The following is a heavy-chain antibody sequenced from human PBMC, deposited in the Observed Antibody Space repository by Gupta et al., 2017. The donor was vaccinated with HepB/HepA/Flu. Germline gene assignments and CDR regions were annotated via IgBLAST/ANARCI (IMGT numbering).Heavy chain of an antibody. V-gene: IGHV4-39*01. Sequence: QLQLQESGPGLVKPSETLSLTCTVSGGSISSSSYYWGWIRQPPGKGLEWIGSIYYSGSTYYNPSLKSRVTISVDTSKNQFSLKLSSVTAADTAVYYCARRDIVVVPADDNAFDIWGQGTMVTVSS. CDR3: ARRDIVVVPADDNAFDI. D-gene: IGHD2-2*01. CDR1: GGSISSSSYY. J-gene: IGHJ3*02. CDR2: IYYSGST.